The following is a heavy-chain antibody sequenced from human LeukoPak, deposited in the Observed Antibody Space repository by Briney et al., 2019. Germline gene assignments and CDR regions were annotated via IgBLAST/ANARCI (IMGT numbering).Heavy chain of an antibody. Sequence: PSETLSLTCTVSGGSISSYYWSWIRQPPGKGLEWIGYIYYSGSTNYNPSLKSRVTISVDTSKNQFSLKLSSVTAADTAVYYCARWSSSWTGGYYYYYGMDVWGQGTTVTVSS. D-gene: IGHD6-13*01. CDR3: ARWSSSWTGGYYYYYGMDV. CDR1: GGSISSYY. V-gene: IGHV4-59*08. J-gene: IGHJ6*02. CDR2: IYYSGST.